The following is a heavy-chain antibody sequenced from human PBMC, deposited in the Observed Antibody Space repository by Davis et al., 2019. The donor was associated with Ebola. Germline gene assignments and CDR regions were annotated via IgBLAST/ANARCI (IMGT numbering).Heavy chain of an antibody. V-gene: IGHV3-23*01. CDR1: GFIFSSYV. Sequence: GESLKISCAASGFIFSSYVMSWVRQAPGKGLEWVSTLGTSADTYYADSVKGRFTISRDTSKNTLYLEMNNLRPEDTAIYYCARGLRGQLWTRIDSWGQGTPVTVSS. CDR2: LGTSADT. J-gene: IGHJ4*02. CDR3: ARGLRGQLWTRIDS. D-gene: IGHD5-18*01.